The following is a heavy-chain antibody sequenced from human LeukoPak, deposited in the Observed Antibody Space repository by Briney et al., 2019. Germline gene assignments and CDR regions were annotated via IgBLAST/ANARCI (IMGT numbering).Heavy chain of an antibody. V-gene: IGHV1-46*01. CDR1: GYTFTSYY. D-gene: IGHD3-10*01. CDR2: INPSGGST. J-gene: IGHJ3*02. CDR3: ARDMRALWFGELLSNDAFDI. Sequence: ASVKVSCKASGYTFTSYYMHWVRQAPGQGLEWMGIINPSGGSTSYAQKFQGRVTMTRDTSTSTVYMELSSLRSEDTAVYYCARDMRALWFGELLSNDAFDIWGQGTMVTVSS.